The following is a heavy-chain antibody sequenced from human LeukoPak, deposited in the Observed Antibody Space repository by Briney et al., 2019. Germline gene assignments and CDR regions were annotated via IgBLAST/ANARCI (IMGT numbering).Heavy chain of an antibody. CDR2: ISNRDKDT. J-gene: IGHJ4*02. V-gene: IGHV3-48*03. D-gene: IGHD5-18*01. CDR3: AREGLGYGDFDY. CDR1: GFSFSSFK. Sequence: GGSLRLSCAASGFSFSSFKMTWVRQAPGKGLEWVSYISNRDKDTNYADSAKGRFTISRDNAKNSLYLQMNSLRAEDTAVYYCAREGLGYGDFDYWGQGTLVTVSS.